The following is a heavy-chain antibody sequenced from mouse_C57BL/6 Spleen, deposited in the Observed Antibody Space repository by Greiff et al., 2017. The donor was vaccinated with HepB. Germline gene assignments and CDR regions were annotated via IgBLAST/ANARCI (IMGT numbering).Heavy chain of an antibody. Sequence: EVKLVESGAELVKPGASVKLSCTASGFNIKDYYMHWVKQRTEQGLEWIGRIDPEDGETKYAPKFQGKATITADTSSNTAYLQLSSLTSEDTAVYYCARSYYYGSSPYAMDYWGQGTSVTVSS. CDR1: GFNIKDYY. D-gene: IGHD1-1*01. CDR3: ARSYYYGSSPYAMDY. CDR2: IDPEDGET. J-gene: IGHJ4*01. V-gene: IGHV14-2*01.